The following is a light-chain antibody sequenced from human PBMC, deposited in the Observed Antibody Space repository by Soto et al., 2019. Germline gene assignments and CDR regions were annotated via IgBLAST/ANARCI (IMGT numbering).Light chain of an antibody. J-gene: IGKJ1*01. CDR1: QNINNY. CDR3: QQYGSSPPRT. Sequence: DIQMTQSPSSLSASVGDRVTITCRASQNINNYLNWYQQKPGKAPKLMIYAASTLQRGVPSRFSGSGSGTDFTLTISSLQPEDFAVYYRQQYGSSPPRTFGQGTKVE. V-gene: IGKV1-39*01. CDR2: AAS.